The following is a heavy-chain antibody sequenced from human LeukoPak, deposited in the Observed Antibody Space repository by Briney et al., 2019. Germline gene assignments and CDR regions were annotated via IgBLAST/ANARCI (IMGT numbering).Heavy chain of an antibody. D-gene: IGHD2-2*01. J-gene: IGHJ5*02. CDR1: GYTFTSYG. CDR3: ARARVPAAPLGVYWFDP. Sequence: GASVKVSCKASGYTFTSYGISWVRQAPGQGLEWMGWISAYNGNTNYAQKLQGRVTMTTDTSTSTAYMELRSLRSDDTAVYYCARARVPAAPLGVYWFDPWGQGTLVTVSS. V-gene: IGHV1-18*01. CDR2: ISAYNGNT.